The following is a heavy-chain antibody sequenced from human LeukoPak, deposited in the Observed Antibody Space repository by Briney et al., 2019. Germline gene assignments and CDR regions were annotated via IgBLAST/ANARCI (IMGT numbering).Heavy chain of an antibody. CDR3: ARARYSNSWYAVDI. Sequence: SETLSLTCVVSGGSISSYYWSWIRQPPGKGLEWIGYIYHTGSNNYSPSLKGRVTMSVYTSKNQFSLKLSSVTAADTAVYYCARARYSNSWYAVDIWGQGTMVTVSS. J-gene: IGHJ3*02. CDR2: IYHTGSN. D-gene: IGHD6-13*01. V-gene: IGHV4-59*08. CDR1: GGSISSYY.